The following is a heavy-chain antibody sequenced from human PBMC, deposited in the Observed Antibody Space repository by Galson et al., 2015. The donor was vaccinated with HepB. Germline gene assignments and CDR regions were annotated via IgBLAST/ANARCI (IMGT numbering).Heavy chain of an antibody. Sequence: SLRLSCAASGFTFSSSWMSWVRQAPGKGLEWVANIMQDGSEKYYVDPVKGRFTISRDNAENSLYLQMNSLRAEDTAVYYCARDRGGWLPLGGFDIWGQGTMVTVSS. J-gene: IGHJ3*02. CDR1: GFTFSSSW. CDR2: IMQDGSEK. CDR3: ARDRGGWLPLGGFDI. D-gene: IGHD5-24*01. V-gene: IGHV3-7*03.